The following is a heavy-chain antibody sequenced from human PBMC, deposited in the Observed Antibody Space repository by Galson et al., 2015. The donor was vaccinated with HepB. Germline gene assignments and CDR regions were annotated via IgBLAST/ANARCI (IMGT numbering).Heavy chain of an antibody. D-gene: IGHD4-17*01. CDR2: VDPEYGES. Sequence: VKVSCKVSGFIFTDYYIHWVRQAPGKGLEWMGLVDPEYGESIYAENFQDRVTIIADASSDTAYMELSSLTSEDTAVYYCARASRLRETIAFDVWGQGTMVIVSS. CDR3: ARASRLRETIAFDV. CDR1: GFIFTDYY. V-gene: IGHV1-69-2*01. J-gene: IGHJ3*01.